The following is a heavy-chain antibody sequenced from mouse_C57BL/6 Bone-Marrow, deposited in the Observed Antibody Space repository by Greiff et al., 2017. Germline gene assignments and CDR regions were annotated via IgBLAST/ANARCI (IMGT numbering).Heavy chain of an antibody. J-gene: IGHJ2*01. Sequence: VHLVESGPELVKPGASVKISCKASGYAFRSSWMNWVKQRPGKGLEWIGRIYPGDGDTNYNGKFKGKATLTADKSSSTAYMQLSSLTSEDSAVYFCATYYYGSSYGYWGQGTTLTVSS. V-gene: IGHV1-82*01. CDR1: GYAFRSSW. CDR2: IYPGDGDT. CDR3: ATYYYGSSYGY. D-gene: IGHD1-1*01.